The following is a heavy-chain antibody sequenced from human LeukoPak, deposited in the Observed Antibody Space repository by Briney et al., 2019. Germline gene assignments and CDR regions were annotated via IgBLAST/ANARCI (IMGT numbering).Heavy chain of an antibody. CDR2: IYHSGST. D-gene: IGHD3-16*01. CDR3: AVLGNYALDY. V-gene: IGHV4-59*02. Sequence: SETLSLTCTVSGDSVSSYYWSWIRQPPGKGLEWTVYIYHSGSTNYNPSLKSRVTTSVDTSRNQSSLNLSSVTAADTAVYYCAVLGNYALDYWGQGTLVTVSS. CDR1: GDSVSSYY. J-gene: IGHJ4*02.